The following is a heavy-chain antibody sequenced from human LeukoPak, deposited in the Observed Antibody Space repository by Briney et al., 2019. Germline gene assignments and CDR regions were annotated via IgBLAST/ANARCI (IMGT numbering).Heavy chain of an antibody. CDR2: ISDSGST. CDR1: GGSLSTHH. V-gene: IGHV4-59*08. J-gene: IGHJ4*02. D-gene: IGHD1-20*01. CDR3: ARQDNSGGFDY. Sequence: SETLSLTCVVSGGSLSTHHWSWIRRSPGRGLEWIGYISDSGSTNYNPSLKSRVTISVDTSKNQFSLKLSSVTAADTAVCYCARQDNSGGFDYWGQGTLVTVSS.